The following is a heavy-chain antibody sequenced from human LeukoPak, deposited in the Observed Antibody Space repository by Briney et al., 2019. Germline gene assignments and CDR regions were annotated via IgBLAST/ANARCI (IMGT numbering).Heavy chain of an antibody. V-gene: IGHV3-23*01. CDR3: AKDLTIVVVPAASAFDI. Sequence: GGSLRLSCAASGFTFSSFGMSWVRQAPGKGLEWVSAISSTGGTAYYADSVKGRFTISRDNSKNTLYLQMNSLRAEDTAVYYCAKDLTIVVVPAASAFDIWGQGTMVTVSS. J-gene: IGHJ3*02. D-gene: IGHD2-2*01. CDR1: GFTFSSFG. CDR2: ISSTGGTA.